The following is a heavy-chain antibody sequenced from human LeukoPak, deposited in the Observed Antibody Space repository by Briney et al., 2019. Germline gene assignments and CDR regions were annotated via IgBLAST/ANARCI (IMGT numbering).Heavy chain of an antibody. J-gene: IGHJ4*02. CDR3: ARHSSGWSNSYYFDY. CDR1: GGSISSYY. D-gene: IGHD6-19*01. CDR2: INHSGST. V-gene: IGHV4-59*08. Sequence: SETLSLTCTVSGGSISSYYWSWIRQPPGKGLEWIGEINHSGSTNYNPSLKSRVTISVDTSKNQFSLKLSSVTAADTAVYYCARHSSGWSNSYYFDYWGQGTLVTVSS.